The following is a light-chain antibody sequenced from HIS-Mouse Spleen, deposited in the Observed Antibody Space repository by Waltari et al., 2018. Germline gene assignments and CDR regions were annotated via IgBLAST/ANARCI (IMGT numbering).Light chain of an antibody. V-gene: IGLV3-10*01. CDR2: EDS. J-gene: IGLJ2*01. CDR1: ALPQKY. CDR3: YSTDSSGNHRV. Sequence: SYELTQPPSVSVSPGQTARITCPGDALPQKYAYWYQQKSGQAPVLVIYEDSKRPSGIPARFSGSSSGTMATLTISGAQVEDEADYYCYSTDSSGNHRVFGGGTKLTVL.